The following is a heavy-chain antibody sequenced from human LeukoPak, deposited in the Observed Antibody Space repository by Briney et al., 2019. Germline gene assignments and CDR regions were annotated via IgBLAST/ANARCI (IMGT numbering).Heavy chain of an antibody. CDR2: IYSGGST. V-gene: IGHV3-66*01. Sequence: GGSLRLSCAASGFTVSSNYMSWVRQAPGKGLEWVSVIYSGGSTYYADSVKGRFTISRDNSKNTLYLQMNSLRAEDTAVYYCARGDLPVVPIDYWGQGTLVTVSS. J-gene: IGHJ4*02. D-gene: IGHD2-15*01. CDR1: GFTVSSNY. CDR3: ARGDLPVVPIDY.